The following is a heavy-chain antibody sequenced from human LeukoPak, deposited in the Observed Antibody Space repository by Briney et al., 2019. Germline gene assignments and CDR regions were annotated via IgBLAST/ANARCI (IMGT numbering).Heavy chain of an antibody. Sequence: GGSLRLSCAASGFTFSSYWMHWVRQAPGKGLVWVSRINSDGSGTSYADSVKGRFTISRDNAKNTLYLQMNSLGAEDTAVYYCATSRRLNYFDYWGQGTLVTLSS. J-gene: IGHJ4*02. CDR2: INSDGSGT. CDR3: ATSRRLNYFDY. CDR1: GFTFSSYW. V-gene: IGHV3-74*01. D-gene: IGHD6-25*01.